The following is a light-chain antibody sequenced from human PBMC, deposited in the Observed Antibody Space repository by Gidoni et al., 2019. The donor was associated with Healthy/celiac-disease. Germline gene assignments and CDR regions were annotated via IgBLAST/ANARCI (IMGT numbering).Light chain of an antibody. CDR2: GSN. Sequence: QSLLTPPPSVTVSPPHSVTILCTGTTSNIGAGFVVHWYQQLPGAAPKLLIAGSNSRPSGVPDRFSGSKSGTSASLAISGLQAEDDADYYCQSFDNSLSGSIFGGGTKLTVL. CDR3: QSFDNSLSGSI. J-gene: IGLJ2*01. V-gene: IGLV1-40*01. CDR1: TSNIGAGFV.